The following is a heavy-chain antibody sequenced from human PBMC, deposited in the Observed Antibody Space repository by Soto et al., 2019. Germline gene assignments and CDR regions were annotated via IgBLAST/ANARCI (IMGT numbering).Heavy chain of an antibody. CDR2: INPNSGGT. V-gene: IGHV1-2*04. CDR3: ARDSAIAAAASGNYYYYYGMDV. Sequence: GASVKVSCKASGYTFTGYYMHWVRQAPGQGLEWMGWINPNSGGTNYAQKFQGWVTMTRDTSISTAYMELSRLRSDDTAVYYCARDSAIAAAASGNYYYYYGMDVWGQGTTVTVSS. D-gene: IGHD6-13*01. J-gene: IGHJ6*02. CDR1: GYTFTGYY.